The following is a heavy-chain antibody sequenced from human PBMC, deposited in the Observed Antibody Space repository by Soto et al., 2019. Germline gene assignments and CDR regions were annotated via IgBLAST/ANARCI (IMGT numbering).Heavy chain of an antibody. CDR2: INPNGGVT. V-gene: IGHV1-2*04. CDR3: ARESGGATATLDYYYFYMDV. CDR1: GDTFNDYY. Sequence: QVRLVQSGAEVKKHGASVTVSCRSSGDTFNDYYIHWVRQAPGQGLEWMGWINPNGGVTKYAQKFQGWVSMTRDTSIRTVYIQLSRLRSDDTAVYYCARESGGATATLDYYYFYMDVWGTGTTVTVSS. J-gene: IGHJ6*03. D-gene: IGHD5-12*01.